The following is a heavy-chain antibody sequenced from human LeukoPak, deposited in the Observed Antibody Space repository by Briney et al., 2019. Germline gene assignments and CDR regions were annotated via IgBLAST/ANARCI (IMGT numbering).Heavy chain of an antibody. V-gene: IGHV1-69*06. CDR3: ARYSARGGWYAY. D-gene: IGHD6-19*01. J-gene: IGHJ4*02. Sequence: SVKVSCKASGGTFSSHAISWVRQAPGQGLEWMGGTIPIFGTANYAQKFQGRVTITADKSTSTAYMELSSLRSEDTAVYYCARYSARGGWYAYWGQGTLVTVSS. CDR2: TIPIFGTA. CDR1: GGTFSSHA.